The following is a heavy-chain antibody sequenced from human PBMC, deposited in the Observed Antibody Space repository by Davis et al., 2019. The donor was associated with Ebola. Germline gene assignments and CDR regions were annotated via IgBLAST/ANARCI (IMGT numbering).Heavy chain of an antibody. D-gene: IGHD3-16*01. CDR1: GYTFTSYD. CDR2: MNPNSGNT. V-gene: IGHV1-8*01. Sequence: ASVKVSCKASGYTFTSYDINWVRQATGQGLEWMGWMNPNSGNTGYAQKFQGRVTITRDTSASTAYMELSSLRSEDTAVYYCARGPHSLGLDPWGQGTLVTVSS. CDR3: ARGPHSLGLDP. J-gene: IGHJ5*02.